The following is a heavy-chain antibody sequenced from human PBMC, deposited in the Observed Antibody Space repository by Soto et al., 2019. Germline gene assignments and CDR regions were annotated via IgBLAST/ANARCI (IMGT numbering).Heavy chain of an antibody. CDR1: SGSISVTNVF. V-gene: IGHV4-39*01. CDR3: ARITGRHLDY. CDR2: IDYSGTA. J-gene: IGHJ4*02. D-gene: IGHD1-20*01. Sequence: SETLSLTCTVPSGSISVTNVFWGWVRQPPGKGLEWIGNIDYSGTAYFSPSLATRVTFHVDTSKNQFSLTLYSVTAADTAVYYCARITGRHLDYWGQGILFTVSS.